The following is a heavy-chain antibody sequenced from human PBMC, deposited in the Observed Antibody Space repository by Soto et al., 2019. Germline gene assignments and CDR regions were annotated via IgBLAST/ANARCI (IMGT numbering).Heavy chain of an antibody. J-gene: IGHJ6*02. CDR2: IIPIIGTA. V-gene: IGHV1-69*01. Sequence: QVQLVQSGAEVKTPGSSVKVSCKASGGTFNSYAISWVRQAPGQGLEWMGGIIPIIGTANYAQNSQGRVEITADESTSAAYMQLRSMRSEDTAVYYCALCGFRAGNKSNNNDGMDVWGQGTTVTVSS. CDR3: ALCGFRAGNKSNNNDGMDV. D-gene: IGHD5-12*01. CDR1: GGTFNSYA.